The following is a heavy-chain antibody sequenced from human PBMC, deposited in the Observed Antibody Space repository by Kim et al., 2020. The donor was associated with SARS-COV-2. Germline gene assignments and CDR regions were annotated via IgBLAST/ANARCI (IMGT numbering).Heavy chain of an antibody. CDR3: AKVWRYYGSGSGMDV. V-gene: IGHV3-23*01. CDR1: GFTFSSYA. CDR2: ISGSGGST. J-gene: IGHJ6*02. Sequence: GGSLRLSCAASGFTFSSYAMSWVRQAPGKGLEWVSAISGSGGSTYYADSVKGRFTISRDNSKNTLYLQMNSLRAEDTAVYYCAKVWRYYGSGSGMDVWGQGTTVTVSS. D-gene: IGHD3-10*01.